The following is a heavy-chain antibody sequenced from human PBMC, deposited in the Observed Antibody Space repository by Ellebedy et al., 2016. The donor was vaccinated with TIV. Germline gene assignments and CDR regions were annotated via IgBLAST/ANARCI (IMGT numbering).Heavy chain of an antibody. Sequence: GASLKISXAASGFTFSSYAMHWVRQAPGKGLEWVAVISYDGSNKYYADSVKGRFTISRDNSKNTLYLQMNSLRAEDTAVYYCARDPHPASFPQFDYWGQGTLVTVSS. V-gene: IGHV3-30-3*01. J-gene: IGHJ4*02. CDR1: GFTFSSYA. CDR3: ARDPHPASFPQFDY. CDR2: ISYDGSNK. D-gene: IGHD3-16*02.